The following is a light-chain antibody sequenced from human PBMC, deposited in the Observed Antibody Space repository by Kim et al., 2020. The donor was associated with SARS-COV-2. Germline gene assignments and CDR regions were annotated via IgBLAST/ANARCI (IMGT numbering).Light chain of an antibody. CDR2: DAS. V-gene: IGKV1-39*01. CDR3: QQSSRAPLT. J-gene: IGKJ4*01. CDR1: QSIDSY. Sequence: ASVGDRVTITCRASQSIDSYLNWYQQQPGKAPKLLIHDASTLQNGVTSRFSGRGFATDFTLTINSLQPEDSGTYYCQQSSRAPLTFAGGTKVDIK.